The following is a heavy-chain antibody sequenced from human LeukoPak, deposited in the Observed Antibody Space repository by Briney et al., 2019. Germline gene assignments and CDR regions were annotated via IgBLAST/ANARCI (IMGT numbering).Heavy chain of an antibody. V-gene: IGHV1-18*01. J-gene: IGHJ6*03. D-gene: IGHD6-13*01. CDR1: GYTFTSYG. CDR2: ISAYNGNT. CDR3: ARGPIYSSSWDYYYYMDV. Sequence: ASVKVSCKASGYTFTSYGISWVRQAPGQGLEWMGWISAYNGNTNYAQKLQGRVTMTTDTSTSTAYMELKSLRSDDTAVYYCARGPIYSSSWDYYYYMDVWGKGTTVTISS.